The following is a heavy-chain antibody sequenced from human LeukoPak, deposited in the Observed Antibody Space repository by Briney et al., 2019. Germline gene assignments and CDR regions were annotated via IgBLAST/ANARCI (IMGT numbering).Heavy chain of an antibody. J-gene: IGHJ4*02. D-gene: IGHD3-22*01. CDR1: GFTFSSYA. V-gene: IGHV3-30-3*01. Sequence: GGSLRLSCAASGFTFSSYAMHWVRQAPGKGLEWVAVISYDGSNKYYADSVKGRFTISRDNSKNTLYLQMNSLRAEDTAVYYCARGIRGVVVITYFDYWGQGTLVTVSS. CDR3: ARGIRGVVVITYFDY. CDR2: ISYDGSNK.